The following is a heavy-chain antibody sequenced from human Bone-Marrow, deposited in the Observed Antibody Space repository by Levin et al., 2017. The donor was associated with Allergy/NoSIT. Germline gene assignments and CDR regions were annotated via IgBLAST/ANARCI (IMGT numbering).Heavy chain of an antibody. CDR1: GFTFSSYW. J-gene: IGHJ4*02. V-gene: IGHV3-74*01. CDR3: ARARGYCSGGSCYSRKYYFDY. Sequence: PGGSLRLSCAASGFTFSSYWMHWVRQAPGKGLVWVSRINSDGSSTSYADSVKGRFTISRDNAKNTLYLQMNSLRAEDTAVYYCARARGYCSGGSCYSRKYYFDYWGQRTLETVSS. D-gene: IGHD2-15*01. CDR2: INSDGSST.